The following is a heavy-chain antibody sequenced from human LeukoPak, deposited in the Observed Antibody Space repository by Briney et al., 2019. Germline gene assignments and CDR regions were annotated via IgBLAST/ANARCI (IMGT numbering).Heavy chain of an antibody. D-gene: IGHD5-24*01. V-gene: IGHV3-23*01. CDR1: GFTFSSYA. CDR3: AVQRGGDGYNTFDY. CDR2: LSGSGDDA. Sequence: GGSLRLSCAASGFTFSSYAMSWVRQAPGKGQEWVSGLSGSGDDADYADSVKGRFTISRDNSKNTVYLQMNSLRAEDTAVYYCAVQRGGDGYNTFDYWGQGTLVTVSS. J-gene: IGHJ4*02.